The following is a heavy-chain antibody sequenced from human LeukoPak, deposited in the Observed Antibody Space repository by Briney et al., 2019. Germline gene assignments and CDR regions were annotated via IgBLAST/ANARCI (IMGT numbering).Heavy chain of an antibody. V-gene: IGHV4-34*01. D-gene: IGHD2-21*01. Sequence: SETLSLTCAVYDGSFSSYYWAWIRQSPGKGLEWIGEINHSGSTNFNPSLRSRVTISLDTSKNQFSLRLSSVTAADTAVYDCAREYCSDVCFHDNWFVPWGQGTLVIVSS. CDR3: AREYCSDVCFHDNWFVP. J-gene: IGHJ5*02. CDR1: DGSFSSYY. CDR2: INHSGST.